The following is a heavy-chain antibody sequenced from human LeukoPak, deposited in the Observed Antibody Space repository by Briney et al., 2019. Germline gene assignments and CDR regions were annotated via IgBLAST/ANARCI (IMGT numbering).Heavy chain of an antibody. CDR3: AKVRYFGPSAFDI. CDR2: ISSSSSYT. V-gene: IGHV3-11*06. J-gene: IGHJ3*02. Sequence: GGSLRLSCAASGFTFSDYYMSWIRQAPGKGLEWVSYISSSSSYTNYADSVKGRFTISRDNAKNSLYLQMNSLRAEDTAVYYCAKVRYFGPSAFDIWGQGTMVTVSS. D-gene: IGHD3-9*01. CDR1: GFTFSDYY.